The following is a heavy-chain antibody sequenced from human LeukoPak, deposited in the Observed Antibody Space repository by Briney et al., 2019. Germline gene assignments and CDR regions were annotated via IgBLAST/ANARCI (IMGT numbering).Heavy chain of an antibody. J-gene: IGHJ4*02. V-gene: IGHV3-23*01. CDR1: GFTSSSYA. CDR3: AKGDEPFSGYDLGFDY. D-gene: IGHD5-12*01. CDR2: ISGSGGST. Sequence: PGGSLRLSCAASGFTSSSYAVSWVRQAPGKGLEWVSAISGSGGSTYYADSVKGRFTISRDNSKNTLHLQMNSLRAEDTAVYYCAKGDEPFSGYDLGFDYWGQGTLVTVSS.